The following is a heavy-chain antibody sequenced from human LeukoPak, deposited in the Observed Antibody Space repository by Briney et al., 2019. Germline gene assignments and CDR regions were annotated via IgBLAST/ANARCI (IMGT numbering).Heavy chain of an antibody. CDR2: ISSSSSTI. J-gene: IGHJ4*02. Sequence: PGGSLRLSCAASGFTFSSYSMNWVRQAPGKGLEWDSYISSSSSTIYYADSVKGRFTISRDNAKNSLYLQMNSLRAEDTAVYYCARDVDTAMVTGFDSWGQGTLVTVSS. CDR3: ARDVDTAMVTGFDS. CDR1: GFTFSSYS. V-gene: IGHV3-48*01. D-gene: IGHD5-18*01.